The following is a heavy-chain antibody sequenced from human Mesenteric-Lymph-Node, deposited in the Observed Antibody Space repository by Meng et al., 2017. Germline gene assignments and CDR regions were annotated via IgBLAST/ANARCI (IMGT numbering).Heavy chain of an antibody. CDR1: GGSFSGYY. D-gene: IGHD3-10*01. Sequence: SETLSLTCAVYGGSFSGYYWSWIRQPPGKGLEWIGSIYYSGSTYYNPSLKSRVTISVDTSKNQFSLKLSSVTAADTAVYYCARESEVRGVITIHYYYYGMDVWGQGTTVTVSS. J-gene: IGHJ6*02. V-gene: IGHV4-34*01. CDR3: ARESEVRGVITIHYYYYGMDV. CDR2: IYYSGST.